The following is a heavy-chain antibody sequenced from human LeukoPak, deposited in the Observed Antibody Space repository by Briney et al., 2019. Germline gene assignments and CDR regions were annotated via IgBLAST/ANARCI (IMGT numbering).Heavy chain of an antibody. V-gene: IGHV3-23*01. D-gene: IGHD3-9*01. CDR3: AKWGDFDILTGYYVSDF. J-gene: IGHJ4*02. CDR1: GFTFSNFA. Sequence: GGSLRLSCAVSGFTFSNFAMSWVRQAPGKGLEWVSAVTGSGGSTYYADSVKGRFTISRDNSRNTLFLQMNSLRAEDTAIYYCAKWGDFDILTGYYVSDFWGQGTLVTVSS. CDR2: VTGSGGST.